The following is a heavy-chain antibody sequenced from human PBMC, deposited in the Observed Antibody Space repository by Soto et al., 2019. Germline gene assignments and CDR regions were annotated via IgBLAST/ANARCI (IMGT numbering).Heavy chain of an antibody. CDR1: GFTFSTYA. J-gene: IGHJ5*02. Sequence: EVQLLESGGGLVQPGGSLRLSCAASGFTFSTYAMNWVRQAPGKGLEWVSVISDSGSTYYADSLKGRFTISRDNSKNTLYLQMNSLRAEDTAMYFCAKSAGYQSLAVSGSWGQGTLVIVSS. V-gene: IGHV3-23*01. D-gene: IGHD6-19*01. CDR3: AKSAGYQSLAVSGS. CDR2: ISDSGST.